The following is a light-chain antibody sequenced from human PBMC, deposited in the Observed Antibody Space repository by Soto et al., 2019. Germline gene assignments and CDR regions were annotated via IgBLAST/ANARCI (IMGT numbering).Light chain of an antibody. J-gene: IGLJ3*02. Sequence: QSVLTQPPSASGTRGQRVTISCSGSSSNIGTNYVYWYQQLPGTAPKLLIYSDNQRPSGVPDRFSGSKSGASASLAISGLRSEDEADYYCAAWDDSLSAWVFGGVTKVTVL. CDR2: SDN. V-gene: IGLV1-47*02. CDR1: SSNIGTNY. CDR3: AAWDDSLSAWV.